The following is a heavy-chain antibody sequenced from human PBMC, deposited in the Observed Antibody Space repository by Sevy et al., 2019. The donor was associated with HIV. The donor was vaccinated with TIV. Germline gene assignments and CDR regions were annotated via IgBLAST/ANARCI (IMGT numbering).Heavy chain of an antibody. V-gene: IGHV1-69*13. Sequence: ASVKVSCKASGGTFSSYGISWVRQAPGQGLEWMGGIIPILGTVNYAQKFQGRVTITADESTKTAYMVLSSLRSEDTAVYYCAGRGGNGWYYFDYWGQETLVTVSS. CDR3: AGRGGNGWYYFDY. J-gene: IGHJ4*02. CDR2: IIPILGTV. CDR1: GGTFSSYG. D-gene: IGHD6-19*01.